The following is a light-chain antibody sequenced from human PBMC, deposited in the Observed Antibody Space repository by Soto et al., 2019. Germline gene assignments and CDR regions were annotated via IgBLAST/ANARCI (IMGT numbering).Light chain of an antibody. CDR2: LEGSGSY. V-gene: IGLV4-60*03. Sequence: QAVVTQSSSASASLGSSVKLTCTLSSGHSSYIIAWHQQQPGKAPRYLMKLEGSGSYNKGSGVPDRFSGSSSGTDRSLTISGLQAEDEADYYCSSYDSSSLVVFGGGTKLTVL. J-gene: IGLJ2*01. CDR3: SSYDSSSLVV. CDR1: SGHSSYI.